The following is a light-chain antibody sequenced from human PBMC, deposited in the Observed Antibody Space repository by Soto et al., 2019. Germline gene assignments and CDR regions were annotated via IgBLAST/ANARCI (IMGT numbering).Light chain of an antibody. CDR1: QTINSY. Sequence: DIQMTQSPSSLSASVGDRVTITCRASQTINSYLNWYQQKPGKPPNLLIYAASNLQSGVPSRFSGSGSGTDFTLTISGLQPGDFATYYCQQSYSTPLTFGGGTHVQI. J-gene: IGKJ4*01. V-gene: IGKV1-39*01. CDR3: QQSYSTPLT. CDR2: AAS.